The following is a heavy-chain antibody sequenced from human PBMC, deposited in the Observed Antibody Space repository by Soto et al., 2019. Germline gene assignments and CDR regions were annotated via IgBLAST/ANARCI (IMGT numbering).Heavy chain of an antibody. CDR2: INHSGST. J-gene: IGHJ4*02. CDR1: GGSFSGYY. V-gene: IGHV4-34*01. D-gene: IGHD3-10*01. CDR3: VGRRSIMVRGSVGRSSFVDY. Sequence: SETLSLTCAVYGGSFSGYYWSWIRQPPGKGLEWIGEINHSGSTNYNPSLKSRVTISVDTSKNQFSLKLSSVTAADTAVYYCVGRRSIMVRGSVGRSSFVDYWGQGTLVTVSS.